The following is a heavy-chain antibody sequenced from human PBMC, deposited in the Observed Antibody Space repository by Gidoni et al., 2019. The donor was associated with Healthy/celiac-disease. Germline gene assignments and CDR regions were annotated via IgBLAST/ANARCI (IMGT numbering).Heavy chain of an antibody. CDR1: GYIFTSYW. Sequence: EVQLVQSGAEVKKPGESLKISCKGSGYIFTSYWIGWVRQMHGKGLEWMGIIYPGDSDTRYRPSFQGQVTISADKSISTAYLQWSSLKASDTAMYYCARPQYGDYVVGAFDIWGQGTMVTVSS. CDR2: IYPGDSDT. CDR3: ARPQYGDYVVGAFDI. D-gene: IGHD4-17*01. J-gene: IGHJ3*02. V-gene: IGHV5-51*01.